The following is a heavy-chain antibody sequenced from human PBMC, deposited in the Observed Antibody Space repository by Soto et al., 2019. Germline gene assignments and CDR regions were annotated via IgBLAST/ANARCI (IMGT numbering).Heavy chain of an antibody. J-gene: IGHJ6*02. V-gene: IGHV1-69*13. CDR3: ASKPEWITMVRGVIIRGYYYYGMDV. CDR2: IIPIFGTA. D-gene: IGHD3-10*01. CDR1: GGTFSSYA. Sequence: ASVKVSCKASGGTFSSYAISWVRQAPGQGLEWMGGIIPIFGTANYAQKFQGRVTITADESTSTAYMELSSLRSEDTAVYYCASKPEWITMVRGVIIRGYYYYGMDVWGQGTTVTVSS.